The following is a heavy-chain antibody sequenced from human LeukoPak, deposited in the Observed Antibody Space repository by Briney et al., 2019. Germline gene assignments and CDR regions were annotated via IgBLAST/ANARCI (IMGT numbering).Heavy chain of an antibody. D-gene: IGHD3-3*01. Sequence: GRSLRLSCAPSGFTFDDYGMHWVRQAPGKGLEWVALIYRGGDTYYADSVRGRFTVSRDNSKNPLYLQMNGLRAEDTAVYYCAREGKDDFWSGYYMMYWGQGTLATVSS. CDR3: AREGKDDFWSGYYMMY. CDR2: IYRGGDT. CDR1: GFTFDDYG. J-gene: IGHJ4*02. V-gene: IGHV3-66*02.